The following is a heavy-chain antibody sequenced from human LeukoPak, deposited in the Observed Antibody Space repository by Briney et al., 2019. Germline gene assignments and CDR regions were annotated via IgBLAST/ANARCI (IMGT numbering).Heavy chain of an antibody. V-gene: IGHV3-53*01. CDR1: GITVRCKY. Sequence: GGSLRLSWAASGITVRCKYISWVRQAPGKGLEWVSVIYSGGGTYYADSVKGRFTISRDNSKNTLYLQMNSLRAEDTAVYYCAGAVRATARRGRDYYFDYWGQGTLVTVSS. CDR2: IYSGGGT. CDR3: AGAVRATARRGRDYYFDY. D-gene: IGHD1-26*01. J-gene: IGHJ4*02.